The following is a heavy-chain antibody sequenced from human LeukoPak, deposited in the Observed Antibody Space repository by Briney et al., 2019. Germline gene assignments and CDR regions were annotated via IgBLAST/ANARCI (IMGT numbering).Heavy chain of an antibody. V-gene: IGHV3-74*01. D-gene: IGHD1-1*01. CDR3: ARGKSGTDDY. CDR2: INSDGSTT. J-gene: IGHJ4*02. CDR1: GFTFSSYS. Sequence: GGSLRLSCAASGFTFSSYSMHWVRQAPGKGLVWVSRINSDGSTTTYADSVKGRFTISRENAKNTLDLQMNSLRAEDTAVYYCARGKSGTDDYWGQGTLVAVSS.